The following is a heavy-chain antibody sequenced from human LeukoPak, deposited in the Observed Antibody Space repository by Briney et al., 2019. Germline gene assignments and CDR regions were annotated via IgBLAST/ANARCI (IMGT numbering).Heavy chain of an antibody. V-gene: IGHV3-21*01. J-gene: IGHJ4*02. CDR3: AREFFDREGGTTVLDY. D-gene: IGHD1-26*01. CDR2: ISSGSSYI. CDR1: GLSFSSTS. Sequence: GGSLRLSCAASGLSFSSTSMNWVRQAPGKGLEWVSSISSGSSYIFYADSVKGRFTISRDNAKNSLYLQMNSLRAEDTAVYYCAREFFDREGGTTVLDYWGQGTLVTVSS.